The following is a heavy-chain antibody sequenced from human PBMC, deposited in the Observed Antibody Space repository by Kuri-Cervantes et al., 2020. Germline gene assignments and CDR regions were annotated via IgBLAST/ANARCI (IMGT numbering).Heavy chain of an antibody. CDR1: GYTFTSYY. V-gene: IGHV1-46*01. Sequence: ASVKVSCKASGYTFTSYYMHWVRQAPGQGLERMGIINPSGGSTSYAQKFQGRATMTRDTSTSTVYMELSSLRSEDTAVYYCARDGWGKGRSGVVIDYYYYYYMDVWGKGTTVTVSS. J-gene: IGHJ6*03. CDR3: ARDGWGKGRSGVVIDYYYYYYMDV. CDR2: INPSGGST. D-gene: IGHD3-3*01.